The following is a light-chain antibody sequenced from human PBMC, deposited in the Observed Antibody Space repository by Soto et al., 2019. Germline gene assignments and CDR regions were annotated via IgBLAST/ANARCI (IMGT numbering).Light chain of an antibody. V-gene: IGLV2-14*01. CDR2: DVS. J-gene: IGLJ2*01. Sequence: QSALTQPASVTGSPGQSITISCTGTSSDVGGYNYVSWYQQHPNKAPKLMIFDVSNRPSGVSNRFSCSKSGNTASLTISGLQAEDEAEYYCSSYTCGSTHSGVFGGGTKLTVL. CDR1: SSDVGGYNY. CDR3: SSYTCGSTHSGV.